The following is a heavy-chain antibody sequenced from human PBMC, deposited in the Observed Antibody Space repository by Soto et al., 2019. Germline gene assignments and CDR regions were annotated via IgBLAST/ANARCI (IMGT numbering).Heavy chain of an antibody. Sequence: SETLSLTCTVSGGSISSYYWSWIRQPPGKGLEWIGYIYYSGSTNYNPSLKSRVTISVDTSKNQFSLKLSSVTAADTAVYYCARVTYGSGSYYNGWFDPWGQGTLVTVSS. D-gene: IGHD3-10*01. V-gene: IGHV4-59*01. CDR1: GGSISSYY. CDR3: ARVTYGSGSYYNGWFDP. J-gene: IGHJ5*02. CDR2: IYYSGST.